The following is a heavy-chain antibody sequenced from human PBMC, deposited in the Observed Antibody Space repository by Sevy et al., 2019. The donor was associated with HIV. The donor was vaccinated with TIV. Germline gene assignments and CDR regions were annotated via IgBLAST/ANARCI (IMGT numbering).Heavy chain of an antibody. J-gene: IGHJ6*02. D-gene: IGHD3-22*01. V-gene: IGHV3-66*01. Sequence: GGSLRLSCEASGFTVSGNYMAWVSLAPGKGLEWVSLIDSGGSRYYADSVKGRFTISRDNAKNTLYLQMNPLRAEDTAVYFCARDRYYDASGYYYYYYGMDVWGQGTTVTVSS. CDR1: GFTVSGNY. CDR2: IDSGGSR. CDR3: ARDRYYDASGYYYYYYGMDV.